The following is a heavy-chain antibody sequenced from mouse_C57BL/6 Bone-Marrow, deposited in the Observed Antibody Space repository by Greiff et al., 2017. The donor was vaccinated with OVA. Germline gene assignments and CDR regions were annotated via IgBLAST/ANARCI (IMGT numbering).Heavy chain of an antibody. CDR1: GFSFNTYA. Sequence: EVNLVESGGGLVQPKGSLKLSCAASGFSFNTYAMNWVRQAPGKGLEWVARIRSKSNNYATYYADSVKDRFTISRDDSESMLYLQMNNLKTEDTAMYYCVRHGVGFDYWGQGTTLTVSS. CDR2: IRSKSNNYAT. J-gene: IGHJ2*01. V-gene: IGHV10-1*01. CDR3: VRHGVGFDY.